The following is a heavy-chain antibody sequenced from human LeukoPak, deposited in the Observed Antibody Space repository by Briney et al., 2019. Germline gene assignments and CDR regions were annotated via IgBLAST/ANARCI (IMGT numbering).Heavy chain of an antibody. V-gene: IGHV3-48*04. CDR1: GFTFSSYS. D-gene: IGHD6-13*01. CDR2: ISSSSSTI. J-gene: IGHJ6*03. Sequence: GGSLRLSCAASGFTFSSYSMNWVRQAPGKGLEWVSYISSSSSTIYYADSVKGRFTISRDNAKNTLYLQMNSLRAEDTAVYYCARSGAAAGTYYYYYMDVWGKGTTVTISS. CDR3: ARSGAAAGTYYYYYMDV.